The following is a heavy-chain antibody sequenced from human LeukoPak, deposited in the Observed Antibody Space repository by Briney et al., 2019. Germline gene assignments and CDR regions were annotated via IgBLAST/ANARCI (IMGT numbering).Heavy chain of an antibody. CDR3: ARDYYFLAVAGTENAFDI. Sequence: ASVKVSCKASGYTFTSYGISWVRQAPGQGLEWMGWTSAYNGNTNYAQKLQGRVTMTTDTSTSTAYMELRSLRSDDTAVYYCARDYYFLAVAGTENAFDIWGQGTMVTVSS. D-gene: IGHD6-19*01. CDR2: TSAYNGNT. J-gene: IGHJ3*02. CDR1: GYTFTSYG. V-gene: IGHV1-18*01.